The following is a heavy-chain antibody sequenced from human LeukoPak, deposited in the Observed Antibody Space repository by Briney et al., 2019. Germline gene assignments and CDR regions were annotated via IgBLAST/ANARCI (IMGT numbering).Heavy chain of an antibody. Sequence: SETLSLTCTVSGGSISSYYWSWIRQPPGKGLEWIGHIFYTGSTNCNPSLKSRVTISVDTSKNQFSLKLSSMTAADTAVYYCGRSIASHGPTHNWFGPWGQGTLVTVSS. CDR2: IFYTGST. CDR3: GRSIASHGPTHNWFGP. CDR1: GGSISSYY. V-gene: IGHV4-59*01. D-gene: IGHD6-6*01. J-gene: IGHJ5*02.